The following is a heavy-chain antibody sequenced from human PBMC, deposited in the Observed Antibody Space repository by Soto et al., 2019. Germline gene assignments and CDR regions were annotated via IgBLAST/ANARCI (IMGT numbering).Heavy chain of an antibody. D-gene: IGHD3-10*01. V-gene: IGHV5-10-1*01. Sequence: GESLKISCKGPGYSFTNYWITRVRQMPGKGLEWLGRVDPSDTYNNYTPPFQGHDPITADKSISTAYLQWSSLKAADTAMYYCARDSYYTSGTYFAYYTYPMDVWGQGTTVTVSS. CDR2: VDPSDTYN. CDR3: ARDSYYTSGTYFAYYTYPMDV. CDR1: GYSFTNYW. J-gene: IGHJ6*02.